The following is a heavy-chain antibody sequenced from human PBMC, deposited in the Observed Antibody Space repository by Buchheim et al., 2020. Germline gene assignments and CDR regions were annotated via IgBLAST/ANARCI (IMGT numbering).Heavy chain of an antibody. CDR1: GFTFSSYA. D-gene: IGHD6-19*01. CDR2: ISYDGSNK. CDR3: ASHSKAVAGTGGDFDY. Sequence: QVQLVESGGGVVQPGRSLRLSCAASGFTFSSYAMHWVRQAPGKGLEWVEVISYDGSNKYYADSVKGRFTISRDNSKNTLYLQMNSLRAEDTAVYYCASHSKAVAGTGGDFDYWGQGTL. V-gene: IGHV3-30*04. J-gene: IGHJ4*02.